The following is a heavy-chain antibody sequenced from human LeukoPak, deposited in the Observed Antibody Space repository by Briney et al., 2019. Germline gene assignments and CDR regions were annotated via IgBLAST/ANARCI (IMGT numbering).Heavy chain of an antibody. V-gene: IGHV4-34*01. CDR2: INHSGST. D-gene: IGHD1-26*01. J-gene: IGHJ5*02. CDR1: GGSFSGYS. CDR3: ASLVAATLNWFDP. Sequence: SETLSLTCGVYGGSFSGYSWSWIRQPPGKGLEWIGEINHSGSTNYNPSLKSRVTISVDTSKNQFSLKLSSVTAADTAVYYCASLVAATLNWFDPCGQGTLVTVSS.